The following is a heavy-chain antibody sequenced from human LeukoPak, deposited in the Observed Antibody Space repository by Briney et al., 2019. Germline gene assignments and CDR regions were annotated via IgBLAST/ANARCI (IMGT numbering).Heavy chain of an antibody. Sequence: PGGSLRLSCLGSEFTFGDYGLTWVRQAPGKGLEWVAFIWYDGRNKYYADSVKGRFTISRDNSQNTLSLQMNSLRAEDTAVYYCARSATDFDYWGQGTLVTVSS. D-gene: IGHD4-11*01. J-gene: IGHJ4*02. CDR2: IWYDGRNK. V-gene: IGHV3-30*02. CDR1: EFTFGDYG. CDR3: ARSATDFDY.